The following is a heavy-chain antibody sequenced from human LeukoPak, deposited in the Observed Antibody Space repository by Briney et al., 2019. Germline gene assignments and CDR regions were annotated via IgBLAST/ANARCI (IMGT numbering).Heavy chain of an antibody. CDR1: GFTFSSYA. J-gene: IGHJ4*02. Sequence: GASLRLSCAASGFTFSSYAMSWVRQAPGKGLEWVSAISGSGGSTYYADSVKGRFTISRDNSKNTLYLQMNSLRAEDTALYYCAKVGAKESYYHYWGQGTLVTVSS. V-gene: IGHV3-23*01. CDR3: AKVGAKESYYHY. D-gene: IGHD3-10*01. CDR2: ISGSGGST.